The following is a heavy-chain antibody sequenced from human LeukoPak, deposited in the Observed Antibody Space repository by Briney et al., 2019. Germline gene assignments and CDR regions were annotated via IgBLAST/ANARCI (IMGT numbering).Heavy chain of an antibody. CDR2: IYYSGST. CDR3: ARYGLVKRAFDI. J-gene: IGHJ3*02. V-gene: IGHV4-30-4*08. D-gene: IGHD3/OR15-3a*01. CDR1: GGSISSGDYY. Sequence: SQTLSLTCTVSGGSISSGDYYWSWIRQPPGKGLEWIGYIYYSGSTYYNPSLKSRVTISVDTSKNQFSLKLSSVTAADTAVYYCARYGLVKRAFDIWGQGTMVTVSS.